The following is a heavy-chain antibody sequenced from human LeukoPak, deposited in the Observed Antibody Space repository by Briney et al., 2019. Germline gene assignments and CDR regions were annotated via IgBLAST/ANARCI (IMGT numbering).Heavy chain of an antibody. CDR1: GGSISSSSYY. J-gene: IGHJ3*02. V-gene: IGHV4-39*01. CDR3: ARYRDSSGYRDDAFDI. D-gene: IGHD3-22*01. Sequence: PSETLSLTCTVSGGSISSSSYYWGWIRQPPGKGLERIGSIYYSGSTYYNPSLKSRVTISVDTSKNQFSLKLSSVTAADTAVYYCARYRDSSGYRDDAFDIWGQGTMVTVSS. CDR2: IYYSGST.